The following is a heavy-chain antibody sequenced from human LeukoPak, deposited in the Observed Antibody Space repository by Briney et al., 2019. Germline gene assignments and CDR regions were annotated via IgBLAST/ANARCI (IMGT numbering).Heavy chain of an antibody. D-gene: IGHD1-26*01. V-gene: IGHV3-74*01. Sequence: GGSLRLSCAASGFTFRTYWMHLVRQAPGKGLVWVSRINTDGRSTSFADSVEGRFTVSRDNSKDTLYLQMNSRRADDTAVYYCERGGTDMLLEPPAIPFDYWGQGALVTVSS. CDR1: GFTFRTYW. J-gene: IGHJ4*02. CDR2: INTDGRST. CDR3: ERGGTDMLLEPPAIPFDY.